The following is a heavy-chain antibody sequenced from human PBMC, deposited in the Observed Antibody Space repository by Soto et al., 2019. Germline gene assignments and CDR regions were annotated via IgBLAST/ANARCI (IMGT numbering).Heavy chain of an antibody. CDR1: GYSFTSYW. J-gene: IGHJ3*02. Sequence: GESLKISCKGSGYSFTSYWISWVRQMPGKGLEWMGRIDPSDSYTNYSPSFQGHVTISADKSISTAYLQWSSLKASDTAMYYCAVVRNIAVVPYAFDIWGQGTMVTVSS. CDR2: IDPSDSYT. V-gene: IGHV5-10-1*01. CDR3: AVVRNIAVVPYAFDI. D-gene: IGHD2-21*01.